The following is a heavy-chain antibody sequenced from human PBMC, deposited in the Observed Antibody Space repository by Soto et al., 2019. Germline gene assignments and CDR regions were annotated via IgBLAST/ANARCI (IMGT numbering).Heavy chain of an antibody. CDR1: GFSLSRAW. J-gene: IGHJ5*02. Sequence: EVQLAESGGGFVEPGGSLRLSCVVSGFSLSRAWMDWGRQVTGKGLVWVSRINKDATTTYADSVKGRFTISRDTAKNTLYLQMNSLRAEDTALYYCAREDFWSFAWGQGTLVTVSS. D-gene: IGHD3-3*01. V-gene: IGHV3-74*01. CDR3: AREDFWSFA. CDR2: INKDATT.